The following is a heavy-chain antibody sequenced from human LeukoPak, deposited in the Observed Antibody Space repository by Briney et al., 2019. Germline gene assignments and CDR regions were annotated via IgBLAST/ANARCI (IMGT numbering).Heavy chain of an antibody. CDR1: GFTFGDYA. D-gene: IGHD6-6*01. Sequence: GGSLRLSCTASGFTFGDYAMSWVRQAPGKGLEWVGFIRSKAYGGTTEYAASVKGRFTISRDDSKSIAYLQMNRLKTEDTAVYYCTRVRIAARRYYYYGMDVWGQGTTVTVSS. CDR2: IRSKAYGGTT. CDR3: TRVRIAARRYYYYGMDV. V-gene: IGHV3-49*04. J-gene: IGHJ6*02.